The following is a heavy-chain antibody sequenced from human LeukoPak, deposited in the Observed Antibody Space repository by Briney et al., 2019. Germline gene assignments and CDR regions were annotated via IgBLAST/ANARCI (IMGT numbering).Heavy chain of an antibody. CDR3: ARDLVAARLPDY. CDR2: VNPNSGGT. CDR1: GYTFIGYY. D-gene: IGHD6-6*01. Sequence: GASVKVSCKASGYTFIGYYMHWVRQAPGQGLEWMGWVNPNSGGTNYAQKFQGRVTMTRDTSISTAYMELSRLRSDDTAVYYCARDLVAARLPDYWGQGTLVTVSS. V-gene: IGHV1-2*02. J-gene: IGHJ4*02.